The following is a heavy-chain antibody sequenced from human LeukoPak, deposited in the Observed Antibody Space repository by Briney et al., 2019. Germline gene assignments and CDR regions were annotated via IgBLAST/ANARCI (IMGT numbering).Heavy chain of an antibody. CDR1: GGSISSGSYY. CDR2: IYTSGST. J-gene: IGHJ4*02. Sequence: SETLSLTCTVSGGSISSGSYYWSWIRQPAGKGLEWIGRIYTSGSTNYNPSLKSRVTISVDTSKNQFSLKLSSVTAADTAVYYCARSSTIGKRHSTFGYWGQGTLVTVSS. D-gene: IGHD2-8*01. V-gene: IGHV4-61*02. CDR3: ARSSTIGKRHSTFGY.